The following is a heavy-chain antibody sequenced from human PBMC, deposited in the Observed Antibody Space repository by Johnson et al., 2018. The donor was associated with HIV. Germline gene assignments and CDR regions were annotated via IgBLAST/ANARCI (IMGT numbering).Heavy chain of an antibody. CDR3: ARGGTYSSSWSDAFHI. Sequence: QMLLVESGGGVVQTGRSLRLSCAASGFTFTTYGMHWVRQAPDKGLEWLAVISYDGSNKYYADSVRGRFTISRENSKNTLYLQMNSLRAEETAVYYCARGGTYSSSWSDAFHIWGQGTMVTVSS. V-gene: IGHV3-30*03. J-gene: IGHJ3*02. CDR2: ISYDGSNK. CDR1: GFTFTTYG. D-gene: IGHD6-13*01.